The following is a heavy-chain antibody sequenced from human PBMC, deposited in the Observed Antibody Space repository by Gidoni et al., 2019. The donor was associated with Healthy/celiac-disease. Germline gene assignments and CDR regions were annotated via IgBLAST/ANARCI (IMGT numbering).Heavy chain of an antibody. Sequence: QVQLVESGGGVVQPGRSLRLSCAASGFTFSSYGMHWVRQAPGKGLEGVAVIWYDGSNKYYADSVKGRFTISRDNSKNTLYLQMNSLRAEDTAVYYCARVRPGIAVAGTGDYWGQGTLVTVSS. J-gene: IGHJ4*02. V-gene: IGHV3-33*01. CDR3: ARVRPGIAVAGTGDY. CDR2: IWYDGSNK. CDR1: GFTFSSYG. D-gene: IGHD6-19*01.